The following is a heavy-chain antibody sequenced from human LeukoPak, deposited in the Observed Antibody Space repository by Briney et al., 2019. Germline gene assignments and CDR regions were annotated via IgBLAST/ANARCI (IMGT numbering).Heavy chain of an antibody. V-gene: IGHV3-23*01. CDR2: IDGSGGRP. CDR1: GFTLSKYA. J-gene: IGHJ4*02. D-gene: IGHD3-3*01. Sequence: GGSLRLSCAASGFTLSKYAMSWVRQAPGKGLEWVSGIDGSGGRPPSADSVKGRFTISRDISKNTLYLQMDSLRAEDTAAYYCARGKDHDFWNPFDHWGQGTLVTVSS. CDR3: ARGKDHDFWNPFDH.